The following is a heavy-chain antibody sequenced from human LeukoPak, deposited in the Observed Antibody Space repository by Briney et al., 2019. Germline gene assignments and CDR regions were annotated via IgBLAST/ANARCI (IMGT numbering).Heavy chain of an antibody. J-gene: IGHJ5*02. Sequence: SETLSLTCAVYGGSFSGYYWSWIRQPPGKGLEWIGEINHSGSTNYNPSLKSRVTISVDTSKNQFSLKLSSVTAADTAVYYCARCALPWRYNWFDPWGQGTLVTVSS. CDR3: ARCALPWRYNWFDP. V-gene: IGHV4-34*01. CDR2: INHSGST. CDR1: GGSFSGYY. D-gene: IGHD3-3*01.